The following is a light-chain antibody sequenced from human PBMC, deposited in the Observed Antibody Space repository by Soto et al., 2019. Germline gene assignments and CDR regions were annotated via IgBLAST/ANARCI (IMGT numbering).Light chain of an antibody. CDR2: GAS. CDR3: QQYASSHRT. V-gene: IGKV3D-15*01. CDR1: QSVSSN. J-gene: IGKJ1*01. Sequence: EIVMTQSPATLSVSPGERATLSCRASQSVSSNLAWYQQKPGQAARRLIYGASTRATGIPARFSGSGSGTDFTLTIGRLEPEDSGVYYCQQYASSHRTFGQGTKVDIK.